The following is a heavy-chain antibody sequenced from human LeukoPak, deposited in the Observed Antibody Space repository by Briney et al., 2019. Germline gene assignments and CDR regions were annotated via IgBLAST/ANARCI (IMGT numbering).Heavy chain of an antibody. CDR3: ARDPRPAVVVPAAIDGYYYYYYMDV. V-gene: IGHV1-18*01. D-gene: IGHD2-2*02. J-gene: IGHJ6*03. Sequence: ASVKVSCKASGYTFTSYGISWVRQAPGQGLEWMGWISAYNGNTNYAQKLQGRVTMTTDTSTSTAYMELRSLRSDDTAVYYCARDPRPAVVVPAAIDGYYYYYYMDVWGKGTTVTVSS. CDR1: GYTFTSYG. CDR2: ISAYNGNT.